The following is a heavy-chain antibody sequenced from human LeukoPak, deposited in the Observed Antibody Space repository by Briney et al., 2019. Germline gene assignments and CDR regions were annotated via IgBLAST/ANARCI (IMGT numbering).Heavy chain of an antibody. J-gene: IGHJ4*02. CDR1: GFTFSSYW. CDR2: IKQDGGEI. D-gene: IGHD3-22*01. Sequence: GGSLRLSCAGSGFTFSSYWMAWVRQGPGKGLEWVANIKQDGGEIYYVDSVKGRFTISRDNAKNSLYLQMNSLRAEDTAVYYCTRDGDTSGYSDWGQGTLVTVSS. V-gene: IGHV3-7*01. CDR3: TRDGDTSGYSD.